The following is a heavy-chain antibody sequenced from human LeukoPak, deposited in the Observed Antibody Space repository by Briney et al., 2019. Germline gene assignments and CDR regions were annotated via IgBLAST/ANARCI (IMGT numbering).Heavy chain of an antibody. J-gene: IGHJ4*02. V-gene: IGHV5-51*01. Sequence: GESLKISRKGSGYTFTSYWIGWVRQLPGKGLEWMGITHPGDSDTRYSPSFQGQVTISADTSISTACLQWSSLKASDTAIYYCARSGMVATHFLDYWGQGTLVTVSS. D-gene: IGHD5-12*01. CDR1: GYTFTSYW. CDR3: ARSGMVATHFLDY. CDR2: THPGDSDT.